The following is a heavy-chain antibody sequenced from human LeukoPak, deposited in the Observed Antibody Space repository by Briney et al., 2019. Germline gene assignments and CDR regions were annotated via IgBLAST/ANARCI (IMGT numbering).Heavy chain of an antibody. Sequence: ASVNVSCKASGYTLTDYYMHWVRQPPGQGLEWMGRINPNSGGTNYAQKFQGRVTMTRDTSISTVYMELSRLRSDDTAVYYCARVGYYESSGYYEYWGQGTLVTVSS. V-gene: IGHV1-2*06. J-gene: IGHJ4*02. D-gene: IGHD3-22*01. CDR1: GYTLTDYY. CDR3: ARVGYYESSGYYEY. CDR2: INPNSGGT.